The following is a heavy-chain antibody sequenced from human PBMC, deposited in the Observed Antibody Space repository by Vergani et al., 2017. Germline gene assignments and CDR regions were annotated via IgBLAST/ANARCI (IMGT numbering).Heavy chain of an antibody. CDR3: AGGSYPHAFDI. CDR1: GGSISSSSYY. V-gene: IGHV4-39*01. Sequence: QLQLQESGPGLVKPSETLSLTCTVSGGSISSSSYYWGWIRQPPGKGLEWIGSIYYSGSTCYNPSLKSRVTISVDTSKNQFSLKLSSVTAADTAVYYCAGGSYPHAFDIWGQGTMVTVSS. J-gene: IGHJ3*02. CDR2: IYYSGST. D-gene: IGHD1-26*01.